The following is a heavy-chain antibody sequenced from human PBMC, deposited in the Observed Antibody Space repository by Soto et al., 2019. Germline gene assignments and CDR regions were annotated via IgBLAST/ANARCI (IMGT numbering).Heavy chain of an antibody. V-gene: IGHV4-34*01. D-gene: IGHD5-18*01. CDR1: GGSFSGYY. J-gene: IGHJ4*02. CDR3: AIPSYSYGYGY. Sequence: QVQLQQWGAGLLKPSETLSLTCAVYGGSFSGYYWSWIRQPPGKGLEWIGEINHSGSTNYNPSLKSRVTISVDTSKTQFPLKLSSVTAADTAVYYCAIPSYSYGYGYWGQGTLVTVSS. CDR2: INHSGST.